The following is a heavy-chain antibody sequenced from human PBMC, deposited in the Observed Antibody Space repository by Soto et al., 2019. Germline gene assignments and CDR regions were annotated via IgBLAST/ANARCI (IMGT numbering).Heavy chain of an antibody. CDR2: ISHSGST. V-gene: IGHV4-38-2*02. D-gene: IGHD6-25*01. J-gene: IGHJ4*02. Sequence: PXASLSLTCTVSGYSISSTYYWCWIRQPPGEGLEWVGTISHSGSTYYNPSLKSRVTLSVDTSKSQFSLRLSSVTAADTAVYYCARVLYGVRQYSSAYYFDYWGQGTLVTVSS. CDR3: ARVLYGVRQYSSAYYFDY. CDR1: GYSISSTYY.